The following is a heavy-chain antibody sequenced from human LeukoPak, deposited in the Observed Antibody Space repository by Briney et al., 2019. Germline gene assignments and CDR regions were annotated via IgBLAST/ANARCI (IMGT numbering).Heavy chain of an antibody. D-gene: IGHD6-19*01. CDR3: AKDMTIYGVAGQFDY. CDR2: ISYDGSNK. Sequence: PGRSLRLSCAASGFTFSSYGMHWVRQAPGKGLEWVAVISYDGSNKYYADSVKGRFTISRDNSKNTLYLQMNSLRAEDTAEYYCAKDMTIYGVAGQFDYWGQGTLVTVSS. CDR1: GFTFSSYG. J-gene: IGHJ4*02. V-gene: IGHV3-30*18.